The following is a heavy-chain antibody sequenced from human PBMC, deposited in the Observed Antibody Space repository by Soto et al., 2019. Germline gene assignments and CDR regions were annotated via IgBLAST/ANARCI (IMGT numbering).Heavy chain of an antibody. CDR3: ARWDDYYYGMDV. D-gene: IGHD1-26*01. V-gene: IGHV3-33*01. Sequence: GGSLRLSCAASGFTFSSYGMHWVRQAPGKGLEWVAVIWYDGSNKYYADSVKGRFTISRDNSKNTLYLQMNSLRAEDTAVYYCARWDDYYYGMDVWGQGTTVTVSS. CDR2: IWYDGSNK. CDR1: GFTFSSYG. J-gene: IGHJ6*02.